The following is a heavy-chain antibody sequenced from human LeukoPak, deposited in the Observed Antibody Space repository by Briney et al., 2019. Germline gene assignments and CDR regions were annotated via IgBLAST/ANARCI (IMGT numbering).Heavy chain of an antibody. D-gene: IGHD4-17*01. Sequence: EGSLGLSCAGSGFSVSNYYMSWVRQAPGKGLEWVSLIRDSGETFYADSVKGRFTISRDNSKNTMYLQMNRLRVEDTAVYFCARDRAVTQDWVEFDPWGQGTLVTVSS. CDR1: GFSVSNYY. CDR2: IRDSGET. V-gene: IGHV3-66*03. CDR3: ARDRAVTQDWVEFDP. J-gene: IGHJ5*02.